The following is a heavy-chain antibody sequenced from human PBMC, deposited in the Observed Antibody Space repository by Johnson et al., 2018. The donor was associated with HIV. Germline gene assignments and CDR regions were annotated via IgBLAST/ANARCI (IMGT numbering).Heavy chain of an antibody. CDR2: IYSGGST. V-gene: IGHV3-66*01. CDR3: ARGRKTVTTVRPSAFDI. D-gene: IGHD4-17*01. J-gene: IGHJ3*02. CDR1: GFSFGDYG. Sequence: VQLVESGGGLVQPGRSLRLSCTASGFSFGDYGMSWVRQAPGKGLEWVSVIYSGGSTYYADSVKGRFTISRDNSKNTLYLQMNSLRAEDTAVYYCARGRKTVTTVRPSAFDIWGQGTMVTVSS.